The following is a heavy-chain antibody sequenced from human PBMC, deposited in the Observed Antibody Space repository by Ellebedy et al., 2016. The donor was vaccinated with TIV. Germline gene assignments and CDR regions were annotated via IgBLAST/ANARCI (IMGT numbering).Heavy chain of an antibody. Sequence: AASVKVSCKASGYTFTGYYMHWVRQAPGQGLEWMGWINPNSGGTNYAQKFQGRVTMTRDTSISTAYMELSRLRSDDTAVYYCARDHYDSSGYYFQHWGQGTLVTVSS. CDR2: INPNSGGT. CDR3: ARDHYDSSGYYFQH. V-gene: IGHV1-2*02. D-gene: IGHD3-22*01. J-gene: IGHJ1*01. CDR1: GYTFTGYY.